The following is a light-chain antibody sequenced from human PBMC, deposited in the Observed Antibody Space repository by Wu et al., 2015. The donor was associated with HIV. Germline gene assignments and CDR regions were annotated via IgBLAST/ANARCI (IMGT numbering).Light chain of an antibody. V-gene: IGKV3-15*01. CDR1: QTVSTSY. Sequence: DIVLTQSPGTLSLSPGERATLSCRASQTVSTSYLAWYQQRPGQAPRLLIYGASTRATDIPARFSGSGSGTEFTLTISSMQSEDFAVYYCQQYNNWFLVTFGGGTKVEVK. CDR3: QQYNNWFLVT. CDR2: GAS. J-gene: IGKJ4*01.